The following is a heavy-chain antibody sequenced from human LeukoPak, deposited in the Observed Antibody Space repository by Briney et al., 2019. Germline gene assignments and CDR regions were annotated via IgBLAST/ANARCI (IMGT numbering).Heavy chain of an antibody. CDR1: GGSISSYY. CDR3: VRTDAGWFDP. Sequence: SETLSLTCTVSGGSISSYYWSWIRQPPGKGLEWIGYIYYSGSTNYNPSLKSRVTISVDTSKNQFSLKLSSVTAADTAVYYCVRTDAGWFDPWGQGTLVTVSS. CDR2: IYYSGST. J-gene: IGHJ5*02. V-gene: IGHV4-59*01.